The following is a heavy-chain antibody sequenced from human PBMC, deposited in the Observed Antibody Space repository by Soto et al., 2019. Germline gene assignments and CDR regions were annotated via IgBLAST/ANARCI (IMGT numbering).Heavy chain of an antibody. CDR2: IYNSGST. CDR3: ARVPDR. D-gene: IGHD2-2*01. Sequence: QLQLQESGSGLVKPSQTLSLTCAVSGGSISSGGYSWSWIRQPPGKGLEWIGYIYNSGSTYYNPAPXSXXPISVDRSKNQFSLKLSSVTAADTAVYYCARVPDRWGPGTLVTVSS. V-gene: IGHV4-30-2*01. J-gene: IGHJ5*02. CDR1: GGSISSGGYS.